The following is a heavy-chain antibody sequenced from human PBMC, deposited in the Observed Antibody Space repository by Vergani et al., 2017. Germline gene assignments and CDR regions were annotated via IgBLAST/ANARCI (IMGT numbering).Heavy chain of an antibody. Sequence: QVQLQESGPGLVKPSQTLSLTCTVSGGSISSGGYYWSWIRQHPGKGLEWIGYIYYSGSTYYNPSLKSRVTISGDTSKNQFSLKLSSVTAADTAVYYCARETNDYYDSSGYSVFDYWGQGTLVTVSS. D-gene: IGHD3-22*01. CDR3: ARETNDYYDSSGYSVFDY. J-gene: IGHJ4*02. V-gene: IGHV4-31*03. CDR2: IYYSGST. CDR1: GGSISSGGYY.